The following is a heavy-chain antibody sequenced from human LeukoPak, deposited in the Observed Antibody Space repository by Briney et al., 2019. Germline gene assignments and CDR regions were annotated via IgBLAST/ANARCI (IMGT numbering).Heavy chain of an antibody. CDR2: IYHSGST. CDR1: GGSISSNNW. V-gene: IGHV4-4*02. J-gene: IGHJ6*04. CDR3: ARDVGARAPNV. Sequence: NPSGTLSLTCVVSGGSISSNNWWNWVRQPPGKGLEWIGEIYHSGSTNYNASLKSRVTISVDKTKNQLSLKLTSVTAADTAIYYCARDVGARAPNVWGKGTTVTISS.